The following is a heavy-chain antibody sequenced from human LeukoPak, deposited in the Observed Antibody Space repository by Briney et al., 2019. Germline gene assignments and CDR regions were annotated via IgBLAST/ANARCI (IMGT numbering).Heavy chain of an antibody. J-gene: IGHJ4*02. Sequence: GGSLRLSCGASGFTFSGSAMHWVRQASGKGLEWVGRIRSKANSYATAYAASVKGRFTISRDDSKNTADLQMNSLKTEDTAVYYCTRGYCSSTSCYGYFDYWGQGTLVTVSS. CDR3: TRGYCSSTSCYGYFDY. V-gene: IGHV3-73*01. CDR1: GFTFSGSA. D-gene: IGHD2-2*01. CDR2: IRSKANSYAT.